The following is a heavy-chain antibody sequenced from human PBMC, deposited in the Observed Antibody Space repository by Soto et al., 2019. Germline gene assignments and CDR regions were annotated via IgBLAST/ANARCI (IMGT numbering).Heavy chain of an antibody. CDR1: GFSFSSYS. CDR3: AKAPVLRFLEWLPHNWFDP. J-gene: IGHJ5*02. V-gene: IGHV3-23*01. D-gene: IGHD3-3*01. Sequence: GGSLRLSCAASGFSFSSYSMNWVRQAPGKGLEWLAIISGGGGTYYADSVKGRFTISRDNSKNTLYLQMNSLRAEDTAVYYCAKAPVLRFLEWLPHNWFDPWGQGTLVTVSS. CDR2: ISGGGGT.